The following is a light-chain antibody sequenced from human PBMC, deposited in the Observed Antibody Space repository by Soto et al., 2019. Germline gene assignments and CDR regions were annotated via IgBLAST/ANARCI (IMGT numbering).Light chain of an antibody. J-gene: IGLJ1*01. CDR2: EVT. CDR3: CSSAGGGTYV. Sequence: QSALTQPASVSGSPGQSIAISCTGTSSDVGSYDLVSWYQQHPGKAPKLMIYEVTKRPSGVSSRFSGSKSGNTASLTISGLQADDDADYYCCSSAGGGTYVFGTGTKLTVL. CDR1: SSDVGSYDL. V-gene: IGLV2-23*02.